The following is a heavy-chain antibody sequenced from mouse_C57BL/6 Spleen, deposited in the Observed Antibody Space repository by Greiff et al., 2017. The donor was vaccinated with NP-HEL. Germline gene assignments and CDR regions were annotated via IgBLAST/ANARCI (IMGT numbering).Heavy chain of an antibody. D-gene: IGHD1-1*01. CDR2: IYPRSGNT. V-gene: IGHV1-81*01. J-gene: IGHJ1*03. CDR1: GYTFTSYG. CDR3: ARHYGSSYWYFDV. Sequence: QVQLQQSGAELARPGASVKLSCKASGYTFTSYGISWVKQRTGQGLEWIGEIYPRSGNTYYNEKIKGKATLTADKSSSTAYMDLRSLTSYDSAVYFCARHYGSSYWYFDVWGTGTTVTVSS.